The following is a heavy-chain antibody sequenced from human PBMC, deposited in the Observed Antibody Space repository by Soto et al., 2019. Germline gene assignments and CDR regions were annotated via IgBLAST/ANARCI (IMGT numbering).Heavy chain of an antibody. V-gene: IGHV1-69*01. CDR1: GGTFSSYA. D-gene: IGHD2-15*01. Sequence: QVQLVQSGAEVKKPGSSVKVSCKASGGTFSSYAISWVRQAPGQGLEWMGGIIPIFGTANYAQMFQGRVTITADESTSTAYMELSSLGSEDTAVYYCARELRAQVALVVVIGGAFDIWGQGTMVTVSS. CDR2: IIPIFGTA. CDR3: ARELRAQVALVVVIGGAFDI. J-gene: IGHJ3*02.